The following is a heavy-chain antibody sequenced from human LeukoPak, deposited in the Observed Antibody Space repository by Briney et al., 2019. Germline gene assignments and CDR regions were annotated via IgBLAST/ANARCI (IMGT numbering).Heavy chain of an antibody. D-gene: IGHD3-22*01. CDR3: ARSPDSSGYYPALYYFDY. CDR2: IIPIFGTA. CDR1: GGTFSSYA. V-gene: IGHV1-69*01. Sequence: SVKASCKASGGTFSSYAISWVRQAPGKGLEWMGGIIPIFGTANYAQKFQGRVTITADESTSTAYMELSSLRSEDTAVYYCARSPDSSGYYPALYYFDYWGQGTLVTVSS. J-gene: IGHJ4*02.